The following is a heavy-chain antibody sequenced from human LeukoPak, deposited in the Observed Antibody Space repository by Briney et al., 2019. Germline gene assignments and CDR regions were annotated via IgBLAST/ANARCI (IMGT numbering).Heavy chain of an antibody. J-gene: IGHJ4*02. D-gene: IGHD5-24*01. CDR3: ARELGISY. V-gene: IGHV3-7*04. CDR2: INQDGSAK. Sequence: GGSLRLSCAASGFPFSSYWMSWVRQAPGKGLEWVANINQDGSAKHYMDSVKGRFTISRDNAKNSLYLQMNSLRAEDTAVYYCARELGISYWGQGTLVTVSS. CDR1: GFPFSSYW.